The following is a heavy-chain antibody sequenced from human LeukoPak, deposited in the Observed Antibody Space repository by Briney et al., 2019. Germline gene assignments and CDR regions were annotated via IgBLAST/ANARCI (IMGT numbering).Heavy chain of an antibody. V-gene: IGHV3-30*03. CDR1: GFTFSSYG. Sequence: GGSLRLSCAASGFTFSSYGMHWVRQAPGKGLEWVAVISYDGSNKYYADSVKGRFTISRDNSKNTLYLQMNSLRAEDTAVYYCARGVPLDYWGQGTLVTVSS. CDR3: ARGVPLDY. J-gene: IGHJ4*02. CDR2: ISYDGSNK. D-gene: IGHD4/OR15-4a*01.